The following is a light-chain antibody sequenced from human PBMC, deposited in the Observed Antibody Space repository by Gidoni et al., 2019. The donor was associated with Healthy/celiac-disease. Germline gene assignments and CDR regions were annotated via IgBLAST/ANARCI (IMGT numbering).Light chain of an antibody. V-gene: IGKV4-1*01. CDR2: WAS. CDR1: QSVLYSSNNKNY. J-gene: IGKJ1*01. Sequence: DIVMTQSPDSLAVSLGERATINCKSSQSVLYSSNNKNYLAWYQQKPGQPPKLLIYWASTRESGVPDRFGGSGSGTDFTLTISSLQAEDVAVYYCHQYYSAPRTFXQXTKVEIK. CDR3: HQYYSAPRT.